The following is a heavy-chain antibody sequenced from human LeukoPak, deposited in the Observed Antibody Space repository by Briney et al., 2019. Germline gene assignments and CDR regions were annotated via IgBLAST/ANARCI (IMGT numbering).Heavy chain of an antibody. CDR1: GDSISNSAYY. V-gene: IGHV4-39*01. D-gene: IGHD3-10*01. Sequence: PSETLSLTCTVSGDSISNSAYYWVWIRQPPGKGLEWIGTITNTGNTYSNPSLKSRVTISIDTSKTQISLKLTSVTAADTAVFYCARKTPGTSVDVWGQGNPVTVSS. CDR2: ITNTGNT. CDR3: ARKTPGTSVDV. J-gene: IGHJ6*02.